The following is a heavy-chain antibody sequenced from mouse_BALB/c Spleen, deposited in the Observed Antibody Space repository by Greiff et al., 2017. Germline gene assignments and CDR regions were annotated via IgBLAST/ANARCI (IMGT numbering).Heavy chain of an antibody. Sequence: VKLMESGPGLVAPSQSLSITCTVSGFSLTSYGVHWVRQPPGKGLEWLGVIWAGGSTNYNSALMSRLSISKDNSKSQVFLKMNSLQTDDTAMYYCARDPREGFAYWGQGTLVTVSA. CDR1: GFSLTSYG. V-gene: IGHV2-9*02. CDR2: IWAGGST. J-gene: IGHJ3*01. CDR3: ARDPREGFAY.